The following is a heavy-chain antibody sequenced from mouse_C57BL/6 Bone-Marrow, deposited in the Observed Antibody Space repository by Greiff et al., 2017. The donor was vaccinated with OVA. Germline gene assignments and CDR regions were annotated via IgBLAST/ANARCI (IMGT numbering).Heavy chain of an antibody. CDR3: TRDQDYGPWFAY. D-gene: IGHD1-1*01. V-gene: IGHV5-9-1*02. Sequence: EVKLVESGEGLVKPGGSLKLSCAASGFTFSSYAMSWVRQTPEKRLEWVAYISSGGDYIYYADTVKGRFTISRDTARNTLYLQMSSLKSEDTAMYYCTRDQDYGPWFAYWGQGTLVTVSA. J-gene: IGHJ3*01. CDR2: ISSGGDYI. CDR1: GFTFSSYA.